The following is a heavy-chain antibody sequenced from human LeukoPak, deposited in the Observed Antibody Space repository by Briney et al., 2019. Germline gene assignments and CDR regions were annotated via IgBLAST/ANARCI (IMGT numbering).Heavy chain of an antibody. CDR1: GYMLNTYW. V-gene: IGHV5-51*01. CDR2: IYPGASNT. Sequence: GESLKISCKVSGYMLNTYWIGWVRQMPGKGLEWLGVIYPGASNTRYSPSFQGQVTFSVDKSIGTVYLQWSSLKASDTAIFYCARQGYYGSGSYLADYWGQGTLVTVSS. J-gene: IGHJ4*02. CDR3: ARQGYYGSGSYLADY. D-gene: IGHD3-10*01.